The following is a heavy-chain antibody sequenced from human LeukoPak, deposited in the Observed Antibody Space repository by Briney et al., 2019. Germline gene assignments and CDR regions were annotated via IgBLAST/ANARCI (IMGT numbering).Heavy chain of an antibody. V-gene: IGHV4-59*01. CDR2: IYYSGST. D-gene: IGHD6-19*01. CDR1: GGSISSYY. CDR3: ARENKSVAGAYYLDY. J-gene: IGHJ4*02. Sequence: SETLSLTCTVSGGSISSYYWSWIRQPPGKGLEWIGYIYYSGSTNYNPSLKSRVTISVDTSKNQFSLKLSSVTAADTAVYYCARENKSVAGAYYLDYWGQGTLVTVSS.